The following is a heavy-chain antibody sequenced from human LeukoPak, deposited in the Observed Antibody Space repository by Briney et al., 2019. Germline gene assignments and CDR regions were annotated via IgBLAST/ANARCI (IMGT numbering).Heavy chain of an antibody. D-gene: IGHD5-18*01. V-gene: IGHV4-61*02. J-gene: IGHJ4*02. CDR3: ARIARYSYGYYFDY. CDR2: IYTSGST. Sequence: PSQTLSLTCTVSGGSISSGSYYWSWIRQPAGKGLEWIGRIYTSGSTNYNPSLKSRVTISVDTSKNQFSLKLSSVTAADTAVYYCARIARYSYGYYFDYRGQGTLVTVSS. CDR1: GGSISSGSYY.